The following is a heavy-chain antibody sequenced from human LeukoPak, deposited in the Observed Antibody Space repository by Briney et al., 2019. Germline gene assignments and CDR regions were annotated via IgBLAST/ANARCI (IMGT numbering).Heavy chain of an antibody. CDR3: ARYKEGLLVADY. J-gene: IGHJ4*02. D-gene: IGHD1-26*01. Sequence: ASVKVSCKASGYTFTGYYMHWVRQAPGQGLEWMGWINPNSGGTNYAQKFQGRVTMTRDTSISTAYMELSRLRSDDTAVYDCARYKEGLLVADYWGQGTLVTVSS. V-gene: IGHV1-2*02. CDR1: GYTFTGYY. CDR2: INPNSGGT.